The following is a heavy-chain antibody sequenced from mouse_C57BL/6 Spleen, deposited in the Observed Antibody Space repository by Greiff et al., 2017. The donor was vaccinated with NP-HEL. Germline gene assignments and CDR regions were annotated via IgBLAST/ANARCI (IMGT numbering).Heavy chain of an antibody. Sequence: QVQLQQSGAELARPGASVKLSCKASGYTFTSYGISWVKQRTGQGLEWIGEIYPRSGNTYYNEKFKGKATLTADKSSSTAYMELRSLTSEDSAVYFCALRQLRLRGYYAMDYWGQGTSVTVSS. CDR3: ALRQLRLRGYYAMDY. D-gene: IGHD3-2*02. J-gene: IGHJ4*01. V-gene: IGHV1-81*01. CDR1: GYTFTSYG. CDR2: IYPRSGNT.